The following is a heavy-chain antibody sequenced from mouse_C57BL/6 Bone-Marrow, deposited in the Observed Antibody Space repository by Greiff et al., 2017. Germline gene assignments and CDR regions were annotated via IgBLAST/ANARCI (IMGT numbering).Heavy chain of an antibody. CDR3: ARTYSNYGCFAY. D-gene: IGHD2-5*01. Sequence: QVQLQQSGPGLVQPSQSLSITCTVSGFSLTSYGVHWVRQSPGKGLEWLGVIWSGGSTDNNAAFISRLSISKDNSKSQVFFKMNSLQADDTAIYYCARTYSNYGCFAYWGQGTLVTVSA. V-gene: IGHV2-2*01. CDR2: IWSGGST. CDR1: GFSLTSYG. J-gene: IGHJ3*01.